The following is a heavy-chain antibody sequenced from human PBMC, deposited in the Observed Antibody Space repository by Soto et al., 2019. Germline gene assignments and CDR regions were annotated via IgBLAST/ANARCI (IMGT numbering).Heavy chain of an antibody. CDR1: GGSISSSSYY. V-gene: IGHV4-39*01. J-gene: IGHJ4*02. CDR2: IYYSGST. Sequence: PSETLSLTCTVSGGSISSSSYYWGWIRQPPGKGLEWIGSIYYSGSTYYNPSLKSRVTISVDTSKNQFSLKLSSVTAADTAVYYCARFLYDFWSGYSVYWGQGTLVTVSS. CDR3: ARFLYDFWSGYSVY. D-gene: IGHD3-3*01.